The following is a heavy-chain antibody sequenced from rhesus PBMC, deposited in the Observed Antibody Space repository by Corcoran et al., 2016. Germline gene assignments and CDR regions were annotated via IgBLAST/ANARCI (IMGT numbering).Heavy chain of an antibody. CDR2: INGNSGVT. J-gene: IGHJ4*01. CDR1: GGSISSRNW. D-gene: IGHD2-15*01. CDR3: ARYPRDCSSTYCSSVGIDY. Sequence: QVQLQESGPGLVKPSETLSLTCAVSGGSISSRNWWSWIRQPPGTGLEGIGEINGNSGVTNYNPSLKSRFTISKDSSKNQFSLKLSSVTVADTAVYYCARYPRDCSSTYCSSVGIDYWGQGVLVTVSS. V-gene: IGHV4-80*01.